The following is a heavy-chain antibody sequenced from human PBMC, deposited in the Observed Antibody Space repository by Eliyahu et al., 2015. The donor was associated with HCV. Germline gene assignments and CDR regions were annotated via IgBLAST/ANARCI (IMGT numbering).Heavy chain of an antibody. J-gene: IGHJ4*02. CDR1: GGSFSGYY. D-gene: IGHD3-22*01. CDR3: ARGAGMGDYYDSSGPTPGFDY. V-gene: IGHV4-34*01. Sequence: QVQLQQWGAGLLKPSETLSLTCAVYGGSFSGYYXSWIRQPPGKGLEWIGEINHSGSTNYNPSLKSRVTISVDTSKNQFSLKLSSVTAADTAVYYCARGAGMGDYYDSSGPTPGFDYWGQGTLVTVSS. CDR2: INHSGST.